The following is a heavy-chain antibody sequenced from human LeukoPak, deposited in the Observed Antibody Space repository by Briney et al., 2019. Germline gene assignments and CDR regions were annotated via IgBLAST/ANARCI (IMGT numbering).Heavy chain of an antibody. J-gene: IGHJ6*03. V-gene: IGHV1-69*01. CDR1: GGTFSSHA. D-gene: IGHD6-13*01. Sequence: SVKVSCKASGGTFSSHAISWVRQAPGQGLEWMGGIIPIFGTAEYAQKFQGRVTFTADESTSTAYMELSSLRSEDTALYYCARDDRGIAALRNSYFYYMDAWGKGTTVTVSS. CDR2: IIPIFGTA. CDR3: ARDDRGIAALRNSYFYYMDA.